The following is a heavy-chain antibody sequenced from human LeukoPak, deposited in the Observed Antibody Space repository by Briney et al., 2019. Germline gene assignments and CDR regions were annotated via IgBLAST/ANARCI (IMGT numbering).Heavy chain of an antibody. Sequence: KPSETLSLTCTVSGGSMTNYYWSWLRQPPGKGLEWIGYIYYTGTTNYNPSVTSRVTISVDTSKNQFSLKLRSVTAADTAVYYCARGAGWYDPWGQGTLVAVSS. J-gene: IGHJ5*02. V-gene: IGHV4-59*01. CDR1: GGSMTNYY. CDR3: ARGAGWYDP. CDR2: IYYTGTT.